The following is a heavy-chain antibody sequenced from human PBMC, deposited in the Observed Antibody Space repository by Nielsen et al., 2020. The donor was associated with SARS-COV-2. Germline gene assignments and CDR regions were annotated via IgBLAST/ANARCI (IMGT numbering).Heavy chain of an antibody. J-gene: IGHJ6*02. D-gene: IGHD3-22*01. Sequence: GESLKISCAASGFTFSSYAMSWVRQAPGKGLEWVSAISGSGGSTYYADSVKGRFTISRDNSKNTLYLQMNSLRAEDTAVYYCARDFEYYYDSSGYYQTPLRYYYYGMDVWGQGTTVTVSS. CDR2: ISGSGGST. V-gene: IGHV3-23*01. CDR1: GFTFSSYA. CDR3: ARDFEYYYDSSGYYQTPLRYYYYGMDV.